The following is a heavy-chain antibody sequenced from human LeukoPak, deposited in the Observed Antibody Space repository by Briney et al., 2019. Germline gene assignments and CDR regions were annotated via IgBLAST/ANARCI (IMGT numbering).Heavy chain of an antibody. CDR2: INSDGSSR. CDR3: TREVSGSSYFDY. D-gene: IGHD1-26*01. Sequence: GGSLRLSCAAPGFTFRSYWMHWVRQAPGKGLVWVSRINSDGSSRSYVDSVKGRFTISRDNAKNTLYLQMNSLRAEDTAVYYCTREVSGSSYFDYWGQGTLVTVSS. J-gene: IGHJ4*02. V-gene: IGHV3-74*01. CDR1: GFTFRSYW.